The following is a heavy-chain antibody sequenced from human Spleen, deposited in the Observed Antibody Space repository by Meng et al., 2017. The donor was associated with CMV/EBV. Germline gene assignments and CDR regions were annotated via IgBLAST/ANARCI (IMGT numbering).Heavy chain of an antibody. V-gene: IGHV3-30-3*01. J-gene: IGHJ3*02. D-gene: IGHD3-3*01. CDR1: GFTFSSYA. CDR3: ARAGKYYASAFDI. Sequence: QVQLVGLGVGVVQPGRSLRLSCAASGFTFSSYAMHWVRQAPGKGLEWVAVISYDGSNKYYADSVKGRFTISRDNSKNTLYLQMNSLRAEDTAVYYCARAGKYYASAFDIWGQGTMVTVSS. CDR2: ISYDGSNK.